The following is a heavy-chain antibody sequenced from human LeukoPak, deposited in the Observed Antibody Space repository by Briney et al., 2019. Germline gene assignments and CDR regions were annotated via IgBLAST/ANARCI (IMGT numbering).Heavy chain of an antibody. V-gene: IGHV3-23*01. CDR1: GFTFSSYA. J-gene: IGHJ4*02. Sequence: GSLRLSCAASGFTFSSYAMSWVRQAPGKGLEWVSAISGSGGSTYYADSVKGRFTISRDNSKNTLYLQMNSLRAEDTAVYYCAKSEDYGDYVGYWGQGTLVTVSS. CDR2: ISGSGGST. CDR3: AKSEDYGDYVGY. D-gene: IGHD4-17*01.